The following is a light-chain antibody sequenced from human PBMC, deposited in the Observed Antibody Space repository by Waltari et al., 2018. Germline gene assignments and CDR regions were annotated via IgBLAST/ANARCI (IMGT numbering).Light chain of an antibody. CDR2: TAS. V-gene: IGKV1-5*03. CDR3: QQYHGFPYT. CDR1: QSIGRW. Sequence: DVQMTQSPSTLSASVGDGVTITCRASQSIGRWLAWYQQRPGKAPKLLISTASTLENGVPSRFSDSGSQTEFTLTISSLQPDDFATYYCQQYHGFPYTFGQGTKLQIK. J-gene: IGKJ2*01.